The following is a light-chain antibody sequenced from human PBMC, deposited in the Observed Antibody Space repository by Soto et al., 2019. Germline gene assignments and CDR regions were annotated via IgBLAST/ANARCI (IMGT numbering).Light chain of an antibody. J-gene: IGLJ2*01. V-gene: IGLV2-23*01. CDR1: SSDGGSYNL. CDR2: EGS. Sequence: QSALTQPASVAGSPGQSITISCTGTSSDGGSYNLVSWYQQHPGKAPKLMIYEGSKRPSGVSNRFSGSKSGNTASLTISGLQAEDEADYYCCSYAGSSFDVGFGGGTKLTVL. CDR3: CSYAGSSFDVG.